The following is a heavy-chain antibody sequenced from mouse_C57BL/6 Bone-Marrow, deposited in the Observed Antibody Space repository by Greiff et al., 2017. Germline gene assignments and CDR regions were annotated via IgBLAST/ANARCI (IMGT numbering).Heavy chain of an antibody. V-gene: IGHV5-4*03. CDR2: ISDGGSYT. CDR3: ARAAY. CDR1: GFTFSSYA. Sequence: EVKLVESGGGLVKPGRSLKLSCAASGFTFSSYAMSWVRQTPEERLEWVATISDGGSYTYYPDNVKGRFTISRDNDKNNLYLQMSHLKSEDTAMYYCARAAYWGQGTLVTVSA. J-gene: IGHJ3*01.